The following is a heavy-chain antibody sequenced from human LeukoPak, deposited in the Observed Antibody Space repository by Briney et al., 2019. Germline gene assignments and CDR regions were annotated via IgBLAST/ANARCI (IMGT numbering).Heavy chain of an antibody. CDR3: ARDHIAVAGIGAFDI. J-gene: IGHJ3*02. Sequence: SETLSLTCTVSGGSISSGGYYWSWIRQHPGKGLEWIGYTYYSGSTYYNPSLKSRVTISVDTSKNQFSLKLSSVTAADTAVYYCARDHIAVAGIGAFDIWGQGTMVTVSS. CDR2: TYYSGST. CDR1: GGSISSGGYY. D-gene: IGHD6-19*01. V-gene: IGHV4-31*03.